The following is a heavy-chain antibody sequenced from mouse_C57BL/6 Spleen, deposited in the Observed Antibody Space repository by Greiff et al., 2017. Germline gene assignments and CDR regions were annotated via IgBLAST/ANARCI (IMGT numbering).Heavy chain of an antibody. D-gene: IGHD4-1*01. J-gene: IGHJ2*01. CDR1: GFTFSDAW. CDR2: IRNKANNNAT. Sequence: EVKLMESGGGLVQPGGSMKLSCAASGFTFSDAWMDWVRQSPEKGLEWVAEIRNKANNNATYYAESVKGRFTISRDDSKSSVYLQMNSLRAEDTGIYYCTRGNWGRFDDWGQGTTLTVAS. CDR3: TRGNWGRFDD. V-gene: IGHV6-6*01.